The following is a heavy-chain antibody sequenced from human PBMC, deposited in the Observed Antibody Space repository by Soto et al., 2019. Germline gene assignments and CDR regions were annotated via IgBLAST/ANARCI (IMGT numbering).Heavy chain of an antibody. J-gene: IGHJ4*02. Sequence: SETLSLTCTVSGGSITSYYWSWIRQPPGKGLEWIGYIYYSGNTYYNPSLKSRVTISIDASNNQFSLNLSSVTAADTAVYYCARERTTKPSVRIGYWGPGTLVTVSS. CDR3: ARERTTKPSVRIGY. CDR2: IYYSGNT. CDR1: GGSITSYY. V-gene: IGHV4-59*01. D-gene: IGHD1-1*01.